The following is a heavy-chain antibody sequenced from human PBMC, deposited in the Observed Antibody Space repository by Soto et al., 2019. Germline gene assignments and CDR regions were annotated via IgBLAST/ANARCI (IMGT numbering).Heavy chain of an antibody. J-gene: IGHJ4*02. CDR1: GYTLTELS. CDR3: ATDRSYGGNPRY. CDR2: FDPEDGET. V-gene: IGHV1-24*01. D-gene: IGHD4-17*01. Sequence: ASVKVSCKVSGYTLTELSMHWVRQAPGKGLEWMGGFDPEDGETIYAQKFQGRVTMTEDTSTDTAYMELSSLRSEDTAVYYCATDRSYGGNPRYWGQGTLVTVSS.